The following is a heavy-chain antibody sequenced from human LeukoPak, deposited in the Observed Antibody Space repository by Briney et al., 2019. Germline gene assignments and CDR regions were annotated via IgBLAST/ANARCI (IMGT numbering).Heavy chain of an antibody. V-gene: IGHV4-59*01. CDR1: GGSISSYY. CDR3: ARGSSVYYFDY. CDR2: IYYSGST. J-gene: IGHJ4*02. Sequence: SETLSLTCTVSGGSISSYYWSWIRQPPGRGLEWIGYIYYSGSTNYNPSLKSRVTISVDTSKNQFSLKLSSVTAADTAVYYCARGSSVYYFDYWGQGTLVTVSS.